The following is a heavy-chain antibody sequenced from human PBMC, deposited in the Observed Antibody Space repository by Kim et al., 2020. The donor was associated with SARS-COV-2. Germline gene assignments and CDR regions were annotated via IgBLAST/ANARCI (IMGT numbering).Heavy chain of an antibody. CDR3: ARGRRVVTRFDY. Sequence: SETLSLTCAVYGGSFSGYYWSWIRQPPGKGLEWIGEINHRGSTNYNPSLKSRVTLSVDTSKNQFSLNLSSVTAADTAVYYCARGRRVVTRFDYWGQGTLVTVSS. CDR1: GGSFSGYY. J-gene: IGHJ4*02. D-gene: IGHD2-15*01. V-gene: IGHV4-34*01. CDR2: INHRGST.